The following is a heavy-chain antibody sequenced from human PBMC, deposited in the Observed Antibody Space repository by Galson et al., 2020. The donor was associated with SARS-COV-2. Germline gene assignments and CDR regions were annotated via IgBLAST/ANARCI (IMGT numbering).Heavy chain of an antibody. CDR1: GYTFTSYY. CDR3: ARGKGGPGQKNDAFDI. D-gene: IGHD3-16*01. Sequence: ASVKVSCKASGYTFTSYYMHWVRQAPGQGLEWMGIINPSGGSTSYAQKFQGRVTMTRDTSTSTVYMELSSLRSEDTAVYYCARGKGGPGQKNDAFDIWGQGTMVTGSS. CDR2: INPSGGST. V-gene: IGHV1-46*01. J-gene: IGHJ3*02.